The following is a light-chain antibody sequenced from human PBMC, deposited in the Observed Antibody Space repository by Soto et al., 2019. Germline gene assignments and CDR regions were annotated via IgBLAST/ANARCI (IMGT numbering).Light chain of an antibody. CDR3: QHYNSYSEA. Sequence: DIQLTQSPSSVSASIGDRVTMTCRASQGVTRWLAWYQQKPGRAPKLLIYTASSLQTGVPSRFSASGFGTDFTLTISSLQPEDFATYYCQHYNSYSEAFGQGTKVELK. CDR1: QGVTRW. J-gene: IGKJ1*01. CDR2: TAS. V-gene: IGKV1D-16*01.